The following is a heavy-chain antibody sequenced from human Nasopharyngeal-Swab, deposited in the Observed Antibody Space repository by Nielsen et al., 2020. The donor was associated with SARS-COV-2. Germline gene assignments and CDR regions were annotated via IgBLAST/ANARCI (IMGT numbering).Heavy chain of an antibody. CDR3: ARSGVPAATYFDY. CDR2: IIPIFGTA. D-gene: IGHD2-2*01. J-gene: IGHJ4*02. Sequence: SVKVSCKASGGTFSSYAISWVRQAPGQGLEWMGGIIPIFGTANYAQRFQGRVTITADESTSTAYMELSSLRSEDTAVYYCARSGVPAATYFDYWGQGTLVTVSS. V-gene: IGHV1-69*13. CDR1: GGTFSSYA.